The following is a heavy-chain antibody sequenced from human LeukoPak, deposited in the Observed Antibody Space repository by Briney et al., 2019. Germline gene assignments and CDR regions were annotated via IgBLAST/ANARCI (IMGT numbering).Heavy chain of an antibody. CDR2: ISGSGSST. CDR1: GFTFTSYA. V-gene: IGHV3-23*01. D-gene: IGHD1-1*01. Sequence: GGSLRLSCAASGFTFTSYAMNWVRQAPGKGLEWVSTISGSGSSTYYVDSVKGRFTISRDNSKNTLYLQMNSLRAEDTAEYYCAKGKRYPDYWGQGTLVTVSS. J-gene: IGHJ4*02. CDR3: AKGKRYPDY.